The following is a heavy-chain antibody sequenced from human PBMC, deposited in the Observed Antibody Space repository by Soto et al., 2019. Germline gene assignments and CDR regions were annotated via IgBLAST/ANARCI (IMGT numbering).Heavy chain of an antibody. CDR1: GYSFTSYW. CDR2: IYPGDSDT. V-gene: IGHV5-51*01. Sequence: GESLKISCKGSGYSFTSYWIGWVRQMPGKGLEWMGIIYPGDSDTRYSPSFQGQVTISADKSISTAYLQWSSLKASDTAMYYCARKGIAAAGTEDDAFDIWGQGTMVTVSS. CDR3: ARKGIAAAGTEDDAFDI. J-gene: IGHJ3*02. D-gene: IGHD6-13*01.